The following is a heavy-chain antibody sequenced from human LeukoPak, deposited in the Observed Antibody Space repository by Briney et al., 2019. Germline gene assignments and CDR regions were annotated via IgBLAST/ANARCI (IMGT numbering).Heavy chain of an antibody. CDR3: ASSPTTVYGEHVFDY. CDR2: IYHSGST. J-gene: IGHJ4*02. V-gene: IGHV4-30-2*01. D-gene: IGHD2-8*01. CDR1: GGSISSGGYY. Sequence: TSQTLSLTCTVSGGSISSGGYYWSWIRQPPGKGLEWIGYIYHSGSTYYHPSLKSRVTISVDRSKNQFSLKLSSVTAADTAVYYCASSPTTVYGEHVFDYWGQGTLVTVSS.